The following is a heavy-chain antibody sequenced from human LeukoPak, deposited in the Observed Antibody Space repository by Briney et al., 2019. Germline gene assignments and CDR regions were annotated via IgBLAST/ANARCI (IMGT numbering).Heavy chain of an antibody. J-gene: IGHJ4*02. V-gene: IGHV1-18*01. CDR3: ARVYSSTKAGDY. CDR2: ISAYNGNT. CDR1: GYTFTSYD. Sequence: GASVKVSCKASGYTFTSYDTNWVRQAPGQGLEWMGWISAYNGNTNYAQKLQGRVTMTTDTSTSTAYMELRSLRSDDTAVYYCARVYSSTKAGDYWGQGTLVTVSS. D-gene: IGHD6-13*01.